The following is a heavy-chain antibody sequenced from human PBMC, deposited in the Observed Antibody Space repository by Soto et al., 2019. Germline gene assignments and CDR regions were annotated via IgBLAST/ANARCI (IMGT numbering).Heavy chain of an antibody. Sequence: GGSLRLSCAASGFTFSSYAMSWVRQAPGKGLEWVANIKQDGSEKYYVDSVKGRFTISRDNAKNSLYLQMNSLRAEDTAVYYCARGIAARRYGMDVWGQGTTVTVSS. CDR2: IKQDGSEK. J-gene: IGHJ6*02. CDR3: ARGIAARRYGMDV. CDR1: GFTFSSYA. V-gene: IGHV3-7*03. D-gene: IGHD6-6*01.